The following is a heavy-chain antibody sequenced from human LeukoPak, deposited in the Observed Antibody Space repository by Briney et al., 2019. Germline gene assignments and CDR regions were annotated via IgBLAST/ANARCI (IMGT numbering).Heavy chain of an antibody. V-gene: IGHV2-5*02. D-gene: IGHD3-22*01. CDR3: AHDSSGYYGFDY. CDR2: IYWDDDK. Sequence: SGPTLFYPTRTLTLTCTFSGFSRRTRGEGVGWIRQTPGKALEWLSLIYWDDDKRYSPSLKSRLPITKDTSKNQLVLTMTNMDPVDTATYYCAHDSSGYYGFDYWGQGTLVTVSS. J-gene: IGHJ4*02. CDR1: GFSRRTRGEG.